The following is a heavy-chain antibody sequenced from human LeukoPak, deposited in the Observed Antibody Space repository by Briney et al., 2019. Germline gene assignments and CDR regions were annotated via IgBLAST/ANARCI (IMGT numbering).Heavy chain of an antibody. J-gene: IGHJ4*02. CDR1: GLTFRSFW. V-gene: IGHV3-7*01. CDR2: INQDGSEK. CDR3: ARERDGRFFDY. D-gene: IGHD5-24*01. Sequence: GGSLRLSRAVSGLTFRSFWMSWVRQAPGKGLEWVANINQDGSEKYFVDSAKGRFTISRGNSKNSLHLQMNTLRAEDTALYYCARERDGRFFDYWGQGTLVTVSS.